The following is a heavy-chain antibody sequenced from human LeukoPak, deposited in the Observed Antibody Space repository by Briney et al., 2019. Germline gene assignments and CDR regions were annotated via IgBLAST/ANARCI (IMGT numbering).Heavy chain of an antibody. Sequence: GGSLRLSCAASGFTFSSYGMHWVRQAPGKGLEWVAFIRYDGSNKYYADSVKGRFTISRDNSKNTLYLQMNSLRAEDTAVYYCAKVGIAVAGINYFDYWGQGTLVTVSS. CDR1: GFTFSSYG. CDR2: IRYDGSNK. CDR3: AKVGIAVAGINYFDY. J-gene: IGHJ4*02. D-gene: IGHD6-19*01. V-gene: IGHV3-30*02.